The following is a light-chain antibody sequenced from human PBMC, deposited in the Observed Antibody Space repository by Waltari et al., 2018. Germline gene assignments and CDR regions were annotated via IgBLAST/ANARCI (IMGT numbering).Light chain of an antibody. CDR1: SSDIGAYNY. J-gene: IGLJ1*01. V-gene: IGLV2-8*01. CDR3: SSYAGSNNYV. Sequence: QSALTQPPSASGSPGQSVTISCTGTSSDIGAYNYVSWYQQHPGKAPKRMIYEVSKRPSGGPDRFSGSKSGNTASLTVSGLQAEDEADYYCSSYAGSNNYVFGTGTKVTVL. CDR2: EVS.